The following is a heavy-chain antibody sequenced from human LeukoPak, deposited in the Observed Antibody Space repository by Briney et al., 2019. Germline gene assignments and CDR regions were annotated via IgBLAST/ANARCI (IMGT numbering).Heavy chain of an antibody. CDR3: ARGARSSGYYYGPLY. D-gene: IGHD3-22*01. V-gene: IGHV3-30-3*01. J-gene: IGHJ4*02. Sequence: GGSLRLSCVASGFIFGTYSMHWVRQAPGKGLEWVALISYDGSNHYFADSVKGRFTISRDNPKNTVYLQMNSLRGEDTAVYYCARGARSSGYYYGPLYWGQGTLVTVSS. CDR2: ISYDGSNH. CDR1: GFIFGTYS.